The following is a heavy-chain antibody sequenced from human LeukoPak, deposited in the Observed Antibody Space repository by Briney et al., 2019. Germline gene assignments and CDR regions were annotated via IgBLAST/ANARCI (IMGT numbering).Heavy chain of an antibody. CDR1: GFTFSSYG. V-gene: IGHV3-23*01. D-gene: IGHD3-3*01. Sequence: PGGSLRLSCAASGFTFSSYGMHWVRQAPGKGLEWVSAISGSGGSTYYADSVKGRFTISRDNSKNTLYLQMNSLRAEDTAVYYCAKEAPSYDFWSGYYGTYYFDYWGQGTLVTVSS. J-gene: IGHJ4*02. CDR2: ISGSGGST. CDR3: AKEAPSYDFWSGYYGTYYFDY.